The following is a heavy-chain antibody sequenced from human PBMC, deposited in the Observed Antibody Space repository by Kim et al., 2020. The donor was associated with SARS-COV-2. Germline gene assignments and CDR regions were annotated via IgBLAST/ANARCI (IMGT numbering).Heavy chain of an antibody. J-gene: IGHJ4*02. CDR3: AKAASGSYYFDY. CDR1: GFTFSSYA. CDR2: IYSGGSST. V-gene: IGHV3-23*03. Sequence: GGSLRLSCAASGFTFSSYAMSWVRQAPGKGLEWVSVIYSGGSSTYYADSVKGRFTISRDNSKNTLYLQMNSLRAEDTAVYYCAKAASGSYYFDYWGQGTLVTVSS. D-gene: IGHD1-26*01.